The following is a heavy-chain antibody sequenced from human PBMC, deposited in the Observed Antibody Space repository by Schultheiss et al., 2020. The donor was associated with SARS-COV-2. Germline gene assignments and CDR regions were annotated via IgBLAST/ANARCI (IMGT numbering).Heavy chain of an antibody. J-gene: IGHJ3*02. CDR2: MWRDGIKT. V-gene: IGHV3-33*08. CDR3: ARDLVQIWFNIGTFDM. D-gene: IGHD5-18*01. CDR1: GFTFSSYA. Sequence: GGSLRLSCAASGFTFSSYAMHWVRQAPGKGLEWVAVMWRDGIKTNHADSVKGRFTISRDNSKNTLYLQMNTLRVEDTAMYYCARDLVQIWFNIGTFDMWGQGTMVTVSS.